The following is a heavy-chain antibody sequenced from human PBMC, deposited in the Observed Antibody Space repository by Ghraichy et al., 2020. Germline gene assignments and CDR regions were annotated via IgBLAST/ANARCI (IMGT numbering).Heavy chain of an antibody. V-gene: IGHV3-23*01. D-gene: IGHD2-2*01. CDR1: GFSFSDYA. Sequence: GGSLRLSCAASGFSFSDYAMSWVRQAPGKGLEWVSIITGSGTSTDYAASVRGRFTISRDNSKHTVTLQMNRLRPGDTAVYYCVQAGYCSSATCPSYLYYGMDVWGQGTTVTVS. CDR3: VQAGYCSSATCPSYLYYGMDV. CDR2: ITGSGTST. J-gene: IGHJ6*02.